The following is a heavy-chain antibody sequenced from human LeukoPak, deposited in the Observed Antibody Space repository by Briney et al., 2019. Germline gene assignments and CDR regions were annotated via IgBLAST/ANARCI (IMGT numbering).Heavy chain of an antibody. CDR3: ARETRDCSGGSCPDLGFDP. J-gene: IGHJ5*02. Sequence: PGGSLRLSCAASGFTFSSYAMRWVRQAPGKGLEWVAVISYDGSNKYYADSVKGRFTISRDNSKNTLYQQMNSLRAEDTAVYYCARETRDCSGGSCPDLGFDPWGQGTLVTVSS. CDR1: GFTFSSYA. CDR2: ISYDGSNK. D-gene: IGHD2-15*01. V-gene: IGHV3-30-3*01.